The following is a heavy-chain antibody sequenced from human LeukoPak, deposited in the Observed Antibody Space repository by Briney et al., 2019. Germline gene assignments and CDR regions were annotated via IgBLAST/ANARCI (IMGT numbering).Heavy chain of an antibody. CDR1: GFTFSSYS. D-gene: IGHD2-2*02. Sequence: GGSLRLSCAASGFTFSSYSIQWVRQAPGKGLEWVSHISSSSSTISYADSVKGRFTVSRDNAKNSLYLQMNSLRAEDTAVYYCARDGGYNYGMDVWGQGTTVTVSS. CDR3: ARDGGYNYGMDV. CDR2: ISSSSSTI. J-gene: IGHJ6*02. V-gene: IGHV3-48*01.